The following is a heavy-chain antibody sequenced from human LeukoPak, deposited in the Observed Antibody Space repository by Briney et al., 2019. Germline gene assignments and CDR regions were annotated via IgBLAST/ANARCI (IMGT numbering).Heavy chain of an antibody. CDR1: GFTFSSYS. V-gene: IGHV3-23*01. CDR3: AKAGSLDIAARQNY. J-gene: IGHJ4*02. D-gene: IGHD6-6*01. Sequence: GGSLRLSCAASGFTFSSYSMNWVRQAPGKGLEWVSGISGGDGTTFYADSVKGRFTISRDNSKNTLYLQMNSLRAEDTAVYYCAKAGSLDIAARQNYWGQGTLVTVSS. CDR2: ISGGDGTT.